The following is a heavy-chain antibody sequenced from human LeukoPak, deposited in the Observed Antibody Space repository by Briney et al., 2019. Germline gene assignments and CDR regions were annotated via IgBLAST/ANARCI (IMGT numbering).Heavy chain of an antibody. V-gene: IGHV1-69*15. J-gene: IGHJ4*02. CDR2: IIPIFGTA. D-gene: IGHD3-22*01. CDR3: AGSLKFITMIPHY. CDR1: GGTFSSYA. Sequence: ASVKVSCKASGGTFSSYAISWVRQAPGQGLEWMGRIIPIFGTANYAQKFQGRVTITADESTSTAYMELSSLRSEDTAVFYCAGSLKFITMIPHYWGQGTLVTVSS.